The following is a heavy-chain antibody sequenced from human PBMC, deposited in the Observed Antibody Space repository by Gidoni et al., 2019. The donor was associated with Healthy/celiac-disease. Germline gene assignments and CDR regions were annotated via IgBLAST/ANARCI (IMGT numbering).Heavy chain of an antibody. D-gene: IGHD6-6*01. CDR3: ARVGPRRYYYGMDV. J-gene: IGHJ6*02. Sequence: QVQLVQSGAEVKKPGASVKVSCKASGYPFTSYDINWVRQATGEGLEWMGWMNANSGKTGYAQKFQGKVTMPRNTSISAAYMELSSLRSEDTAGYYCARVGPRRYYYGMDVWGQGTTVTVSS. V-gene: IGHV1-8*01. CDR2: MNANSGKT. CDR1: GYPFTSYD.